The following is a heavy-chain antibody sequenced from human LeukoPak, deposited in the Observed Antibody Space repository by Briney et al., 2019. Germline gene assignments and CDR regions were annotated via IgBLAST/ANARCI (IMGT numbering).Heavy chain of an antibody. CDR3: ARNYGDYVSYFDY. CDR1: GFTFSSYA. CDR2: ISSSGNAI. J-gene: IGHJ4*02. V-gene: IGHV3-48*03. D-gene: IGHD4-17*01. Sequence: GGSLRLSCAASGFTFSSYAMHWVRQAPGQGLEWISYISSSGNAIYYADSVRGRFTISRDNAKNSLYLQMNSLRAEDTAVYYCARNYGDYVSYFDYWGQGTLVTVSS.